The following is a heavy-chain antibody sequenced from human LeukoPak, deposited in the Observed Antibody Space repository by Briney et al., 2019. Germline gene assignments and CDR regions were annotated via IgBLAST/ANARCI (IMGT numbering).Heavy chain of an antibody. J-gene: IGHJ3*02. Sequence: PGGSLRLSCAASGFIFSNDVMDWVRQAPGKRLEWVSSITPSGDKAYYIDSVRGRFTMSRDNSKKTLHLQMNSLRADDTAVYYCAKGHSSGWYGDAFDIWGEGTMVTVSS. D-gene: IGHD6-19*01. V-gene: IGHV3-23*01. CDR2: ITPSGDKA. CDR3: AKGHSSGWYGDAFDI. CDR1: GFIFSNDV.